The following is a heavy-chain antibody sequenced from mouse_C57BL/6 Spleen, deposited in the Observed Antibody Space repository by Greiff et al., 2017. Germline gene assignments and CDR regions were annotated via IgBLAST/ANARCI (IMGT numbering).Heavy chain of an antibody. D-gene: IGHD2-2*01. CDR2: ISSGGSYT. Sequence: EVKLVESGGDLVKPGGSLKLSCAASGFTFSSYGMSWVRQTPDKRLEWVATISSGGSYTYYPDSVKGRFTISRDNAKNTQYRQMSSLESEDTAMYYCARHEGYTMVTTYYYAMEYWGQGTSVTVSS. CDR3: ARHEGYTMVTTYYYAMEY. V-gene: IGHV5-6*02. CDR1: GFTFSSYG. J-gene: IGHJ4*01.